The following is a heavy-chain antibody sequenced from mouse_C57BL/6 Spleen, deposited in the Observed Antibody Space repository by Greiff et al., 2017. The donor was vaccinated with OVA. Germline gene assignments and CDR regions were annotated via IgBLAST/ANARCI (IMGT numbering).Heavy chain of an antibody. J-gene: IGHJ1*03. V-gene: IGHV5-4*01. CDR1: GFTFSSYA. CDR3: AREGGAYGSSSWYFDV. Sequence: EVHLVESGGGLVKPGGSLKLSCAASGFTFSSYAMSWVRQTPEKRLEWVATISDGGSYTYYPDNVKGRFTISRDNAKNNLYLQMSHLKSEDTAMYYCAREGGAYGSSSWYFDVWGTGTTVTVSS. CDR2: ISDGGSYT. D-gene: IGHD1-1*01.